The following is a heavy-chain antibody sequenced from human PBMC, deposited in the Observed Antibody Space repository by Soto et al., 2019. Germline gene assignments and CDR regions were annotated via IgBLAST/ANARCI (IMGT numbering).Heavy chain of an antibody. CDR2: IYHSGST. CDR3: ARDPRGYSFDI. CDR1: GGSISRGGYS. D-gene: IGHD5-12*01. V-gene: IGHV4-30-2*01. J-gene: IGHJ3*02. Sequence: SVTLSLTCAVSGGSISRGGYSWSWIRQPPGTGLEWIGYIYHSGSTYYNPSLKSRVTISVDRSKNQFSLKLSSVTAADTAVYYCARDPRGYSFDIWGQGTMVTVSS.